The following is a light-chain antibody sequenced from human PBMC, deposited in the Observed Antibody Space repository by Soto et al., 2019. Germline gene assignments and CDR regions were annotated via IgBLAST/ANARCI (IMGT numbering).Light chain of an antibody. V-gene: IGKV3-15*01. CDR2: VAS. J-gene: IGKJ4*01. Sequence: EIVMTQSPATLSVSPGERATLSCRASQSVSSNLAWYQQKPGQTPKLLIYVASTSATGITARFSGSGSGXXXXLXISXLQSEDFAVYYCQQYNVWPLTFGGGTKVEFK. CDR3: QQYNVWPLT. CDR1: QSVSSN.